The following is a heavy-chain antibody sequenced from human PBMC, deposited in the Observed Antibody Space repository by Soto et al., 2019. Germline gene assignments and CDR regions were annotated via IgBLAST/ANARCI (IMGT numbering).Heavy chain of an antibody. CDR2: IIPIFGTA. D-gene: IGHD5-12*01. Sequence: HVQLVQSGADVKKPGSSVKVSCKASGGTFSSFAINWVRQAPGQGLEWMGGIIPIFGTANYAQKFQGRVTITADKSTSTAYMELSSLRSEDTAVFYCASQIRDGYNLDMYYFDYWGQGTLVTVSS. J-gene: IGHJ4*02. V-gene: IGHV1-69*06. CDR1: GGTFSSFA. CDR3: ASQIRDGYNLDMYYFDY.